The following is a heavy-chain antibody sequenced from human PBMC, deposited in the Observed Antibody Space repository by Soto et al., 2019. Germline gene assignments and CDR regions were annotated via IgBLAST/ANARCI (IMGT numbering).Heavy chain of an antibody. CDR3: ARDRSPHYYDSSGYYYDY. D-gene: IGHD3-22*01. CDR2: INPNSGGT. CDR1: GYTFTGYY. Sequence: ASVKVSCKAPGYTFTGYYMHWVRQAPGQGLEWMGWINPNSGGTNYAQKFQGWVTMTRDTSISTAYMELSRLRSDDTAVYYCARDRSPHYYDSSGYYYDYWGQGTLVTVSS. J-gene: IGHJ4*02. V-gene: IGHV1-2*04.